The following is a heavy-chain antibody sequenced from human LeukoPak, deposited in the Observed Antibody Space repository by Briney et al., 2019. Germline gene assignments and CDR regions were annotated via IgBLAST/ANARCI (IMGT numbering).Heavy chain of an antibody. V-gene: IGHV4-30-4*01. CDR2: IYYSGSS. D-gene: IGHD3-3*01. CDR3: ARQIYDDLYYFDY. CDR1: GGSIGRYY. Sequence: SETLSLTCSVSGGSIGRYYWSWIRQPPGKGLEWIGYIYYSGSSYYIPSLKSRVTMSVDTSKNQFSLRLSSVTAADTAVYYCARQIYDDLYYFDYWGQGTLVTVSS. J-gene: IGHJ4*02.